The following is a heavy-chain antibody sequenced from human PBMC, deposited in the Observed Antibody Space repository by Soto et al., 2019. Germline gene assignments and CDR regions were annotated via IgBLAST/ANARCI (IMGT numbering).Heavy chain of an antibody. V-gene: IGHV3-15*01. D-gene: IGHD3-10*01. CDR3: TTALWFGELLSVY. J-gene: IGHJ4*02. CDR2: IKSKTDGGTT. Sequence: GVRRLSCAASGFTFSNAWMSWVRQAPVKGLEWVGRIKSKTDGGTTDYAAPVKGRFTISRDDSKNTLYLQMNSLKTEDTAVYYCTTALWFGELLSVYWGQGTLVTVSS. CDR1: GFTFSNAW.